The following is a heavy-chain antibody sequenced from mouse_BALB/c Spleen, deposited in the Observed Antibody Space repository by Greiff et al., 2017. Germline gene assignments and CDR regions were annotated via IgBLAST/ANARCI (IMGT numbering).Heavy chain of an antibody. CDR2: IYPGDGDT. V-gene: IGHV1-80*01. J-gene: IGHJ1*01. D-gene: IGHD1-1*01. CDR1: GYAFSSYW. CDR3: ARSGTTVVPWYFDV. Sequence: LVESGAELVRPGSSVKISCKASGYAFSSYWMNWVKQRPGQGLEWIGQIYPGDGDTNYNGKFKGKATLTADKSSSTAYMQLSSLTSEDSAVYFCARSGTTVVPWYFDVWGAGTTVTVSS.